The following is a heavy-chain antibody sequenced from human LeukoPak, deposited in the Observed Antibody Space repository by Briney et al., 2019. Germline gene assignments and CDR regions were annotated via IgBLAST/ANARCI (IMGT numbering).Heavy chain of an antibody. V-gene: IGHV3-7*01. J-gene: IGHJ4*02. CDR1: GFTFSSYW. CDR2: IKQDGSEK. Sequence: GGSLRLSCAASGFTFSSYWMSWVRQAPGKGLEWVANIKQDGSEKYYVDSVKGRFTISRDNAKNSLYLQMNSLRAEDTAVYYCATAVDGYYLIRSYYSAQGTLVIVSS. D-gene: IGHD3-22*01. CDR3: ATAVDGYYLIRSYY.